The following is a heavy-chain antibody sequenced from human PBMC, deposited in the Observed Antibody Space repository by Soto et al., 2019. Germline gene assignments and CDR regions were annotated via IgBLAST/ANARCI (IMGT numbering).Heavy chain of an antibody. CDR3: ARVKRMHRRVHEQQLACFAY. J-gene: IGHJ4*02. V-gene: IGHV4-34*01. CDR2: INHSGST. Sequence: EALSLNRAVLGGSFRGFYWGLVRQPPGKGLGWIGEINHSGSTNYNPSRKSRVTISVDTSKDQFSLKLSSVTAADTAVYYCARVKRMHRRVHEQQLACFAYWGQGTLVTVSS. CDR1: GGSFRGFY. D-gene: IGHD6-13*01.